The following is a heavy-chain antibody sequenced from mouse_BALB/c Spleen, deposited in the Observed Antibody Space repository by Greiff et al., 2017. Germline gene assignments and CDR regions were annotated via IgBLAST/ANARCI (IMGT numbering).Heavy chain of an antibody. Sequence: QVQLKQSGAELAKPGASVKMSCKASGYTFTSYWMHWVKQRPGQGLEWIGYINPSTGYTEYNQKFKDKATLTADKSSSTAYMQLSSLTSEDSAVYYCARETMIYAMDYWGQGTSVTVSS. J-gene: IGHJ4*01. CDR3: ARETMIYAMDY. D-gene: IGHD2-4*01. V-gene: IGHV1-7*01. CDR1: GYTFTSYW. CDR2: INPSTGYT.